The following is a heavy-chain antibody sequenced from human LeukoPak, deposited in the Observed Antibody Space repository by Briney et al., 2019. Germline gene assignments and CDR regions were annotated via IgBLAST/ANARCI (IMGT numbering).Heavy chain of an antibody. Sequence: EASVNLSCNASGYTFTSYYMHWERHSPGQALEWMGIINPSGGSTSYAQKFQRRVTMTRDTSTSTVYMELSSLRSEDTAVYYCARVPQLLSVGDYWGQGTLVTVSS. J-gene: IGHJ4*02. D-gene: IGHD2-2*01. CDR2: INPSGGST. V-gene: IGHV1-46*01. CDR1: GYTFTSYY. CDR3: ARVPQLLSVGDY.